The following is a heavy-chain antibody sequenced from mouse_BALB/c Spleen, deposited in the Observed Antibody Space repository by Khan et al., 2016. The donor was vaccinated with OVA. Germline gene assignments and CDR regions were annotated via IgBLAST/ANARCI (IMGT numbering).Heavy chain of an antibody. V-gene: IGHV5-15*02. J-gene: IGHJ3*01. CDR3: VRGGFAY. Sequence: EVELVESGGGLVQPGGSRKLSCAASGFTFIDYGMAWVRQTPGKGPEWIAFISSVAYSIYYADPVTGRFTISRENAKNTLSLAMSSLRSDDTAMCYCVRGGFAYWGQGTLVTVSA. CDR2: ISSVAYSI. CDR1: GFTFIDYG.